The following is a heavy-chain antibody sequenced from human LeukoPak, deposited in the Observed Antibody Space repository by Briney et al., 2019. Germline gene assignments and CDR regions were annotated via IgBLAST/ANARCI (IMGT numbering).Heavy chain of an antibody. D-gene: IGHD6-6*01. J-gene: IGHJ6*03. CDR1: GGSISSGGYY. CDR2: IYYSGST. CDR3: ARGEYSSSFWGYYYMDV. V-gene: IGHV4-31*03. Sequence: SQTLCLTCTVSGGSISSGGYYWSWIRQHPGKGLEWIGYIYYSGSTYYNPSLKSRVTISVDTSKNQFSLKLSSVTAADTAVYYCARGEYSSSFWGYYYMDVWGKGTTVTVSS.